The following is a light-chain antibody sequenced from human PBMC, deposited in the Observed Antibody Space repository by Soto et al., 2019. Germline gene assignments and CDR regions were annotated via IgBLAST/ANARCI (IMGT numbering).Light chain of an antibody. J-gene: IGKJ2*01. V-gene: IGKV1-39*01. CDR1: QSISSY. CDR3: QQSYSTLP. CDR2: AAS. Sequence: DIQMTQSPSSLSASVGDRVTITCRARQSISSYLNWYQQKPGKAPKLLIYAASSLQSGVPSRFSGSGSGTDFTLTISRLQPEDFATYYCQQSYSTLPFGQGTKLEIK.